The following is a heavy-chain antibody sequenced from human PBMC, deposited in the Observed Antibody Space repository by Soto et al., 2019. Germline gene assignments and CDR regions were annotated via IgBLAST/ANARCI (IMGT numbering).Heavy chain of an antibody. J-gene: IGHJ4*02. CDR2: IHYSGST. D-gene: IGHD3-22*01. CDR3: ESQHYYDSSGYYVVY. Sequence: SETLSLTCTVSGGSISSYYWSWIRQPPGKGLEWIGNIHYSGSTYYDSSLKSRVTISVDTSKNQFSLKLSSVTAADTAVYYCESQHYYDSSGYYVVYWGQGTLVTVSS. V-gene: IGHV4-59*04. CDR1: GGSISSYY.